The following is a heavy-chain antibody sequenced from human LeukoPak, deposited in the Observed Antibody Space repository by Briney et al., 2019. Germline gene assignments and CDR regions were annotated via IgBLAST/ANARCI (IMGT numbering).Heavy chain of an antibody. CDR1: GYTFTSYY. CDR3: ARDDLSAFDI. CDR2: MNPNSGNT. V-gene: IGHV1-8*02. Sequence: ASVKVSCKASGYTFTSYYMRWVRQAPGQGLEWMGWMNPNSGNTGYAQKFQGRVTMTRNTSISTAYMELSSLRSEDTAVYYCARDDLSAFDIWGQGTIVTVSS. J-gene: IGHJ3*02. D-gene: IGHD2-21*02.